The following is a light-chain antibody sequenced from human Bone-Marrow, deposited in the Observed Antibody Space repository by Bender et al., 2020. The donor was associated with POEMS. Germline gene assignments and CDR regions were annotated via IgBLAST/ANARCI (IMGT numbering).Light chain of an antibody. J-gene: IGLJ3*02. Sequence: QSVLTQPPSASGTPGQRFTISCSGGSSNIGAHAVNWYQHLPGTAPKLLIYSSHRRPSGVSNRFSASKSGNTASLTISGLQAEDEADYYCCSYEGLNWVFGGGTKLTIL. CDR3: CSYEGLNWV. CDR1: SSNIGAHA. CDR2: SSH. V-gene: IGLV1-44*01.